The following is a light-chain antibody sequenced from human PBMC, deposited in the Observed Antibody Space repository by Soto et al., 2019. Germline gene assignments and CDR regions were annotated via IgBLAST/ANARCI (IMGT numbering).Light chain of an antibody. CDR3: QQFDNRPLT. CDR2: DAS. V-gene: IGKV1-33*01. CDR1: QDISNY. J-gene: IGKJ4*01. Sequence: DIQMTQSPSSLSASVGDRVTITCQASQDISNYLNWYQQKPGKAPKILIYDASVLEAGVPSRFSGGGSGTHFTLTISSLQAEDVATYYYQQFDNRPLTFGGGTKVEIK.